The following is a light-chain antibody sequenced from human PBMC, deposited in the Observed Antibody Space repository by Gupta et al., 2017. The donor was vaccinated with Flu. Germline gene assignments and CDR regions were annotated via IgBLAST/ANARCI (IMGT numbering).Light chain of an antibody. CDR1: QSLLSTSNNKNY. CDR3: HQYYSAPRT. V-gene: IGKV4-1*01. Sequence: ILMTQSPDSLAVPLDETATITCKSSQSLLSTSNNKNYLAWYQQRPGQPPKLLIYYTSNRQPGVPDRFSGSGSGTDFTLTISSMQAEDVAVYYCHQYYSAPRTFGQGTKVEIK. J-gene: IGKJ1*01. CDR2: YTS.